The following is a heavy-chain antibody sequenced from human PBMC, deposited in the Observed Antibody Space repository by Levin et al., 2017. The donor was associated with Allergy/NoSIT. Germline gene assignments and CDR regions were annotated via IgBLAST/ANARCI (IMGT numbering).Heavy chain of an antibody. CDR3: AKDRIGGSSGGDWFDP. Sequence: GGSLRLSCAASGFTFSSYAMSWVRQAPGKGLEWVSAISGSGGSTYYADSVKGRFTISRDNSKNTLYLQMNSLRAEDTAVYYCAKDRIGGSSGGDWFDPWGQGTLVTVSS. CDR2: ISGSGGST. V-gene: IGHV3-23*01. CDR1: GFTFSSYA. J-gene: IGHJ5*02. D-gene: IGHD6-19*01.